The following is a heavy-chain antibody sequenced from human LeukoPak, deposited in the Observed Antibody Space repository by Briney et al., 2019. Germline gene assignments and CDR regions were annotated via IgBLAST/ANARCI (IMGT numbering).Heavy chain of an antibody. V-gene: IGHV3-7*01. CDR1: GFTFNTYR. CDR3: ARDGYRAINS. Sequence: GGSLRLSCAASGFTFNTYRMSWVRQAPGKGLEWVANIKEDGSEKYYVDSVKGRFTISRDNAKNSLYLQMSSLRAEDTAVFYCARDGYRAINSWGQGTLVTVSS. J-gene: IGHJ4*02. CDR2: IKEDGSEK. D-gene: IGHD6-13*01.